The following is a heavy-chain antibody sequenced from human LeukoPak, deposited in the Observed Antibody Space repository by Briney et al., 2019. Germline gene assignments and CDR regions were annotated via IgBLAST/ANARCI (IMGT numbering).Heavy chain of an antibody. V-gene: IGHV3-30*04. D-gene: IGHD2-2*01. J-gene: IGHJ3*02. CDR1: GFTFSSYA. Sequence: GGSLRLSCAASGFTFSSYAMHWVRQAPGKGLEWVAVISYDGSNKYYADSVKGRFTISRDNSKNTLYLQMNSLRAEDTAVYYCARASDAFDIWGQGTMVTVSS. CDR3: ARASDAFDI. CDR2: ISYDGSNK.